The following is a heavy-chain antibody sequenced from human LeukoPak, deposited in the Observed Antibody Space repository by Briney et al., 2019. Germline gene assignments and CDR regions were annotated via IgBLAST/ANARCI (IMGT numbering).Heavy chain of an antibody. J-gene: IGHJ4*02. V-gene: IGHV3-7*01. CDR1: GFTFSSYW. Sequence: GGSLRLSCAGSGFTFSSYWMSWVRQAPGKGLEWVANIKQDGSEKYYVDSVKGRFTISRDNAKNSLYLQMNSLRAEDTAVYYCAGLAVADFDYWGQGTLVTVSS. CDR2: IKQDGSEK. D-gene: IGHD6-19*01. CDR3: AGLAVADFDY.